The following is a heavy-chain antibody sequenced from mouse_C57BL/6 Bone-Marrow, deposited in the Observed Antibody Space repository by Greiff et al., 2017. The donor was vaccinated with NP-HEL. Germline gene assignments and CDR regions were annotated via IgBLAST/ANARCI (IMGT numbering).Heavy chain of an antibody. J-gene: IGHJ2*01. Sequence: ESGPGILQPSQTLSLTCSFSGFSLSTFGMGVGWIRQPSGKGLEWLAHIWWDDDKYYNPALKSRLTISKDTSKNQVFLKIANVDTADTATYYWARISRLRWERYFDYWGQGTTLTVSS. V-gene: IGHV8-8*01. CDR2: IWWDDDK. D-gene: IGHD4-1*01. CDR1: GFSLSTFGMG. CDR3: ARISRLRWERYFDY.